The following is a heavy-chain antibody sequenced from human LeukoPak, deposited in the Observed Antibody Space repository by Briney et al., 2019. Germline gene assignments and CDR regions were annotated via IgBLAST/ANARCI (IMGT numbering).Heavy chain of an antibody. J-gene: IGHJ6*03. CDR1: GYTFTGYY. CDR2: INPNSGGT. D-gene: IGHD2-2*02. CDR3: ASLCSSTSCYTDSRANYMDV. V-gene: IGHV1-2*02. Sequence: VASVKVSCKASGYTFTGYYMHWVRQAPGQGLEWMGWINPNSGGTNYAQKFQGRVTMTRDTSISTAYMELSRLRSDDTAVYYCASLCSSTSCYTDSRANYMDVWGKGTTVTVSS.